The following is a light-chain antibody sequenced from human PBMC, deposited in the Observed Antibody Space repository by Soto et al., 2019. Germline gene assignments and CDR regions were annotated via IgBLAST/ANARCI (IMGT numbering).Light chain of an antibody. CDR3: QSYDSSNPVV. V-gene: IGLV6-57*04. CDR2: EDD. J-gene: IGLJ2*01. Sequence: NFMLTQPHSVSESPGKTVTISCTRTSGSIASNYVQWYQQRPGSAPTTLIYEDDQRPSGVPDRFSGSIDRSSNSASLTISGPKTEDEADYYCQSYDSSNPVVFGGGTKVTVL. CDR1: SGSIASNY.